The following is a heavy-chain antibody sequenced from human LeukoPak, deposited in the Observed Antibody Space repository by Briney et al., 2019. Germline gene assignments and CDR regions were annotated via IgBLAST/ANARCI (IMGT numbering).Heavy chain of an antibody. Sequence: GASVKVSCKASGYTFTNYAMNWVRQAPGQGLEWMGWINTNTVNPTYAQGFTGRFVFSLDTSVSTAYLQISSLKAEDTAVYYCARDRVGELEDYYYYGMDVWGQGTTVTVSS. V-gene: IGHV7-4-1*02. J-gene: IGHJ6*02. CDR1: GYTFTNYA. D-gene: IGHD3-10*01. CDR3: ARDRVGELEDYYYYGMDV. CDR2: INTNTVNP.